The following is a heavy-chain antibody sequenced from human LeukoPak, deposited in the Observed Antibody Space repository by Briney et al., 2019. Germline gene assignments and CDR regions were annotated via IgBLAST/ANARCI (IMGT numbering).Heavy chain of an antibody. CDR1: GGSFSGYY. CDR3: ARDYSGSYLVDY. CDR2: INHSGST. D-gene: IGHD1-26*01. V-gene: IGHV4-34*01. J-gene: IGHJ4*02. Sequence: SETLSRTCAVYGGSFSGYYWSWIRQPPGKGLEWIGEINHSGSTNYNPSLKSRVTISVDTSKNQFSLKLSSVTAADTAVYYCARDYSGSYLVDYWGQGTLVTVSS.